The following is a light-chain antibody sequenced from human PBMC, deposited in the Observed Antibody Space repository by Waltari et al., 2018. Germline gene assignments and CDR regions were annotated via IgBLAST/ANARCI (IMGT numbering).Light chain of an antibody. CDR1: SSDVGGYNY. V-gene: IGLV2-8*01. CDR2: EVS. J-gene: IGLJ1*01. CDR3: SSYAGSNNFGYV. Sequence: QSALTQPPSASGSPGQSVTISCTGTSSDVGGYNYVSWYQQHPGKAPKLMIYEVSKRASGVPDRFSGSKSGNTASLTVSGLQAEDEADYYCSSYAGSNNFGYVFGTGTKVTVL.